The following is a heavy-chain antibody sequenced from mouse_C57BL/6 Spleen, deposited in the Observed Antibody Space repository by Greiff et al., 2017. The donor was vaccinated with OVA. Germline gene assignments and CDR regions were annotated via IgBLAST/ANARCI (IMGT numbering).Heavy chain of an antibody. V-gene: IGHV1-54*01. D-gene: IGHD2-12*01. CDR1: GYAFTNYL. J-gene: IGHJ1*03. CDR3: ARGMLRWYFDV. Sequence: VKVVESGAELVRPGTSVKVSCKASGYAFTNYLIEWVKQRPGQGLEWIGVINPGSGGTNYNEKFKGKATLTADKSSSTAYMQLSSLTSEDSAVYFCARGMLRWYFDVWGTGTTVTVSS. CDR2: INPGSGGT.